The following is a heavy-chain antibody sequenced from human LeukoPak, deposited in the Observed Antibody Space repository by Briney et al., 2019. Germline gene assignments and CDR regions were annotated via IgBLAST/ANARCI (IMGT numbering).Heavy chain of an antibody. Sequence: PSETLSLTCAVCGGSFSGYYWSWIRQPPEKGLEWIGEINHSGSTNYNPSLKSRVTISVDTSKNQFSLKLSSVTAADTAVYYCARGRDNWNYSVDNWFDPWGQGTLVTVSS. V-gene: IGHV4-34*01. CDR3: ARGRDNWNYSVDNWFDP. CDR1: GGSFSGYY. J-gene: IGHJ5*02. CDR2: INHSGST. D-gene: IGHD1-7*01.